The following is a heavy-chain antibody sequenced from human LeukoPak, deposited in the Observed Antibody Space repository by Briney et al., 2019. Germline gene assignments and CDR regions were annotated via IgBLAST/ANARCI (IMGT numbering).Heavy chain of an antibody. J-gene: IGHJ3*02. V-gene: IGHV3-21*01. CDR1: GFSLSNYD. D-gene: IGHD5-24*01. CDR3: ARDRRRDGHKLDAFDI. CDR2: ISSRGTFT. Sequence: GGSLRLSCTAFGFSLSNYDRNWVRQAPGKTLEWVSSISSRGTFTYYEDSVEGRFTISRDTAKNSLYLQMNSLRAEDTAVYYCARDRRRDGHKLDAFDIWGQGTMVTVSS.